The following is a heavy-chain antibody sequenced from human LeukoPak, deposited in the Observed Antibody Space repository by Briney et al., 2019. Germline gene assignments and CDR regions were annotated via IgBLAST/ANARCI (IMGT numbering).Heavy chain of an antibody. D-gene: IGHD2-21*01. CDR1: GFTFSSYD. Sequence: GGSLRLSCAASGFTFSSYDMNWVRQATGKGLEWVSAIGTAGDTYYPGSEKGGFTISRENAKKSLYLQMNRLRGGDTAVYYCARYSRHPRGYYYFGMDVWGQGTTVTVSS. V-gene: IGHV3-13*01. CDR3: ARYSRHPRGYYYFGMDV. J-gene: IGHJ6*02. CDR2: IGTAGDT.